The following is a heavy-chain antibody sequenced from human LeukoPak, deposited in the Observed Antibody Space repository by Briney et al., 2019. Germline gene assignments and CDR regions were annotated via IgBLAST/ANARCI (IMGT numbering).Heavy chain of an antibody. V-gene: IGHV3-23*01. J-gene: IGHJ5*02. CDR1: GFTFSSYA. Sequence: GGSLRLSCAASGFTFSSYAMSWVRQASGKGLEWVSHVSGSGGSTYYADPVKGRFTISRDNSNNALYLQMNSLRGDDTAVYYCGKRTDVLTGYYNAWGLGTLVTVSS. CDR3: GKRTDVLTGYYNA. D-gene: IGHD3-9*01. CDR2: VSGSGGST.